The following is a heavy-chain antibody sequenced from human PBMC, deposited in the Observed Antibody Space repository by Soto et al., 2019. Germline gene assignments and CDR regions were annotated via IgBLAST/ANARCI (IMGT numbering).Heavy chain of an antibody. CDR2: IKQDXXXX. V-gene: IGHV3-7*02. Sequence: DVQLVESGGGLVQPGGSLRLSCVGSGFIFSSYWMNWVRQAPGKGLEWVANIKQDXXXXYYVXXVKGRFTISRDNAKXXXXXXXXXXXXXXXXXXXCAAWITSGWSAWGQGTLVTVSS. CDR1: GFIFSSYW. J-gene: IGHJ5*02. CDR3: AAWITSGWSA. D-gene: IGHD6-19*01.